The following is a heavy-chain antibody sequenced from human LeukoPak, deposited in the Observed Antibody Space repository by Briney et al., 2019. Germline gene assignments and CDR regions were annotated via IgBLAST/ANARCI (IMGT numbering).Heavy chain of an antibody. J-gene: IGHJ4*02. V-gene: IGHV3-7*05. Sequence: GGSLRLSCAASGFTFSNSRMSWVRQAPGKGLGWVASIKQDGSEKYYVDSVKGRFTISRDNAKNSLYLQMNSLRGEDTAVYYCARDGRPSYWGQGTLVTVSS. CDR1: GFTFSNSR. CDR3: ARDGRPSY. CDR2: IKQDGSEK.